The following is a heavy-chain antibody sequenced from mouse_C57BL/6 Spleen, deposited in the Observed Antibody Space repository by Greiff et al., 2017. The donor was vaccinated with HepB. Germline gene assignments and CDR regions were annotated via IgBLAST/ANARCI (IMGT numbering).Heavy chain of an antibody. CDR3: TREKVTTRPYAMDY. D-gene: IGHD2-2*01. J-gene: IGHJ4*01. CDR1: GFTFSSYA. Sequence: EVKLVESGEGLVKPGGSLKLSCAASGFTFSSYAMSWVRQTPEKRLEWVAYISSGGDYIYYADTVKGRFTISRDNARNTLYLQMSSLKSEDTAMYYCTREKVTTRPYAMDYWGQGTSVTVSS. CDR2: ISSGGDYI. V-gene: IGHV5-9-1*02.